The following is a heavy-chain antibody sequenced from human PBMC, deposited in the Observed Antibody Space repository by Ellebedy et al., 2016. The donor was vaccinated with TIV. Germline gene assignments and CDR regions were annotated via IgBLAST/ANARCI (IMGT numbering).Heavy chain of an antibody. D-gene: IGHD6-19*01. CDR3: ARDRGGLDSSGHDY. CDR1: GGSFSGYY. V-gene: IGHV4-34*01. CDR2: INHSGST. Sequence: SETLSLXCAVYGGSFSGYYWSWIRQPPGKGLEWIGEINHSGSTNYNPSLKSRVTISVDTSKNQFSLKLSSVTAADTAVYYCARDRGGLDSSGHDYWGQGTLVTVSS. J-gene: IGHJ4*02.